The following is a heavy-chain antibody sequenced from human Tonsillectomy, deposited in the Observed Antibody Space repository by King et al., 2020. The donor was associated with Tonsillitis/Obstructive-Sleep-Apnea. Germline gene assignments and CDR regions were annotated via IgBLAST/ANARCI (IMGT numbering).Heavy chain of an antibody. D-gene: IGHD3-22*01. Sequence: VQLQQWGAGLLKPSETLSLTCAVYGGSFSGYYWSWIRQPPGKGLEWIGEINHSGSTNYNPSLKSRVTISVDTSKNQFSLTLSSVTAADTAVYYCATAPTHYYDSSGNWFDPWGQGTLVTVSS. CDR2: INHSGST. CDR1: GGSFSGYY. V-gene: IGHV4-34*01. CDR3: ATAPTHYYDSSGNWFDP. J-gene: IGHJ5*02.